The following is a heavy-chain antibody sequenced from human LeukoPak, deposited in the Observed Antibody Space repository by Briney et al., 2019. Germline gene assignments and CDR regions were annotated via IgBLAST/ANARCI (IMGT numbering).Heavy chain of an antibody. CDR1: GYTFTSYG. Sequence: VASVKVSCKASGYTFTSYGISWVRQAPGQGLEWMGWISAYNGNTNYAQKLQGRVTMTTDTSTSTAYMELMSLRSEDTAVYYCARTQLEWSYFDYWGQGTLVTVSS. CDR3: ARTQLEWSYFDY. V-gene: IGHV1-18*01. D-gene: IGHD3-3*01. CDR2: ISAYNGNT. J-gene: IGHJ4*02.